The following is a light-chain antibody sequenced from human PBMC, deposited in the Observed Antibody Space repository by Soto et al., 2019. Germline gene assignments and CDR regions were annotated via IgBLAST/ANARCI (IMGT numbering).Light chain of an antibody. J-gene: IGLJ1*01. CDR1: SXDVGGYKY. Sequence: QSVLTQPASVSGSPGQSITVSCTGTSXDVGGYKYVSWYQQHPGKAPKLMIYEVTNRPSGVSNRFSGSKSGNTASLTISGLQAEDEADYYCSSFTIRTTVVFGTGTKFTVL. CDR2: EVT. V-gene: IGLV2-14*01. CDR3: SSFTIRTTVV.